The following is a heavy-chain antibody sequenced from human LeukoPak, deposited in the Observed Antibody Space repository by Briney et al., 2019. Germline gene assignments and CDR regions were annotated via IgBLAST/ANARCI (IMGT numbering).Heavy chain of an antibody. CDR2: INPSAGST. CDR3: AREYCPNGVRYSSFDY. CDR1: GYTFTSYY. J-gene: IGHJ4*02. V-gene: IGHV1-46*01. D-gene: IGHD2-8*01. Sequence: ASVKVSCKASGYTFTSYYMHWVRQAPGQGLEWMGIINPSAGSTNYAQKFQGRVTMTRDTSTSTVYMELSSLRSEDTAVYFCAREYCPNGVRYSSFDYWGQGTLVTVSS.